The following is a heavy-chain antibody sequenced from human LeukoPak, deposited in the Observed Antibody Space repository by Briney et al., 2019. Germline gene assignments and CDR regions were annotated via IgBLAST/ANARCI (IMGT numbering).Heavy chain of an antibody. CDR2: INHSGST. Sequence: SETLSLTCAVSGGSISSGGYSWSWIRQPPGKGLEWIGYINHSGSTNYNPSLKSRVTISVDTSKNQFSLKLSSVTAADTAVYYCARFRRSSWYWKGDWFDPWGQGTLVTVSS. V-gene: IGHV4-30-2*01. D-gene: IGHD6-13*01. CDR1: GGSISSGGYS. J-gene: IGHJ5*02. CDR3: ARFRRSSWYWKGDWFDP.